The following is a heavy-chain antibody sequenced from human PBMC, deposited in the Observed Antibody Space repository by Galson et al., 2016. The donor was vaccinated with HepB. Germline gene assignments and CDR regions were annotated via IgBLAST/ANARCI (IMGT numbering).Heavy chain of an antibody. D-gene: IGHD5-12*01. CDR3: ARQRDNSGYASSFAF. Sequence: DTLSLTCSVSGGSISSSSYYWGWIRQPPGKGLEWIGSIYYSGSAHFTPSLKSRVSMSVDTSNAHFSLKLTSVIAADPAVYFCARQRDNSGYASSFAFWGQGILVTVSS. J-gene: IGHJ4*02. CDR2: IYYSGSA. CDR1: GGSISSSSYY. V-gene: IGHV4-39*01.